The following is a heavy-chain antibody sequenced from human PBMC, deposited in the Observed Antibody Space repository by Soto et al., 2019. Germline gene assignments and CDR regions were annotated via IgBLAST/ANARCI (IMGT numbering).Heavy chain of an antibody. D-gene: IGHD4-4*01. V-gene: IGHV3-23*01. CDR3: HSTYTVTAYYYYGMDV. J-gene: IGHJ6*02. CDR1: GFTFSSYS. Sequence: GGSLRLSCAASGFTFSSYSMSWVRQAPGKGLEWVSAISGSGGSTYYADSVKGRFTISRDNSKNTLYLQMNSLRAEDTAVYYCHSTYTVTAYYYYGMDVWGQGTTGTAP. CDR2: ISGSGGST.